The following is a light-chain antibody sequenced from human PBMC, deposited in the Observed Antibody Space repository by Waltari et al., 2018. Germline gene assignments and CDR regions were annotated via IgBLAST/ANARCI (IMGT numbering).Light chain of an antibody. J-gene: IGLJ1*01. CDR3: SSYTTSSAPGV. CDR1: DSDVGAYDF. V-gene: IGLV2-14*01. Sequence: QSALTQPASVSGSPGQSITISCSGTDSDVGAYDFVSWYQQHPGKAPHLILYEVSNRPAGISNRFSAAKAGNTASLTISGLQAEDEADYCCSSYTTSSAPGVFGTGTRVTVL. CDR2: EVS.